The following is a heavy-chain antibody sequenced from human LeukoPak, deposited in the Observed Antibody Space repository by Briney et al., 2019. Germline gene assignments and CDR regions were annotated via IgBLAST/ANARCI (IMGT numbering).Heavy chain of an antibody. CDR2: IGSSGSTV. J-gene: IGHJ3*02. V-gene: IGHV3-48*03. CDR1: GFSFSSYE. CDR3: ARDTPLYADSPDAFDI. D-gene: IGHD2/OR15-2a*01. Sequence: PGGSLRLSCAASGFSFSSYEMNWVRQAPGKGLEWVSYIGSSGSTVYYADSVKGRFTTSRDNAKNSLCLQMNSLRDEDTAVYYCARDTPLYADSPDAFDIWGQGTMVTVSS.